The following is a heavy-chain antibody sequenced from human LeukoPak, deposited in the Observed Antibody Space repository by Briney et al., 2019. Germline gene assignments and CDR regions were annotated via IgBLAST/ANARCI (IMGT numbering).Heavy chain of an antibody. CDR1: GFSFSGYS. Sequence: GGSLRLSCAASGFSFSGYSMNWVRQAPGRGLEWISYISSGSRTIFYADSVKGRFTISRDNGKNSLYLLMNSLRADDTAVYYCARESITGDRDFDYWGQGTLITVSS. V-gene: IGHV3-48*01. CDR2: ISSGSRTI. CDR3: ARESITGDRDFDY. D-gene: IGHD7-27*01. J-gene: IGHJ4*02.